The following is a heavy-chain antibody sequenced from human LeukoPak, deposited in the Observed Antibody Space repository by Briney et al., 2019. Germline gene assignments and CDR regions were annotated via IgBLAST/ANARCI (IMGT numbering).Heavy chain of an antibody. D-gene: IGHD1-26*01. Sequence: GRSLRLSCAASGFTFSFYAMSWVRQAPGKGLEWVAGITSSGNTTYYADPVKGRFTISRDNSRNILYLQMNSLRAEDTAIYYCAKDFGGSDYDWHFDLWGRGTVVTVSS. CDR1: GFTFSFYA. V-gene: IGHV3-23*01. CDR2: ITSSGNTT. J-gene: IGHJ2*01. CDR3: AKDFGGSDYDWHFDL.